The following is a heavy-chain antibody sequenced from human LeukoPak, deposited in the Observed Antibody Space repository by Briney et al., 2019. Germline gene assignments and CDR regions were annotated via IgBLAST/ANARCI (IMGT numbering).Heavy chain of an antibody. CDR3: ARVLPGDSSVDY. J-gene: IGHJ4*02. D-gene: IGHD2-21*02. CDR2: TNPNSGNT. Sequence: ASVKVSCKASGYTFTSYDINWVRQATGQGLEWMGWTNPNSGNTGYAQKFQGRVTMTRNTSISTAYMELSSLRSEDTAVYYCARVLPGDSSVDYWGQGTLVTVSS. CDR1: GYTFTSYD. V-gene: IGHV1-8*01.